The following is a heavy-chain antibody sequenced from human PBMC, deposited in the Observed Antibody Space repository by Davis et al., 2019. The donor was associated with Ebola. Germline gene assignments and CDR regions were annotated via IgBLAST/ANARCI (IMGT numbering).Heavy chain of an antibody. CDR3: ATTQWLREFDN. J-gene: IGHJ4*02. D-gene: IGHD6-19*01. CDR2: IYDQST. V-gene: IGHV3-53*05. CDR1: GFIFSKFW. Sequence: GESLKISCAASGFIFSKFWMHWVRQAPGKGLEWVSVIYDQSTAYADAVRGRFIISRDKSNNTLYLEMSSLRVDDTAVYYCATTQWLREFDNWGQGTLVTVSS.